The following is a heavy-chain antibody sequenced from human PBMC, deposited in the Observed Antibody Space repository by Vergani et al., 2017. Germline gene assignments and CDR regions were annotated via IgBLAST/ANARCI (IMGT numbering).Heavy chain of an antibody. Sequence: QVQLQQWGAGLLKPSETLSLTCAVYGGSFSGYYWSWIRQPPGEGLEWIGEINHSGSTNYNPSLKSRVTISVDTSKNQFSLKLSSVTAADTAVYYCASVRPIGWTLRYCSSTSCYRRYTTDYYMDVWGKGTTVTVSS. CDR2: INHSGST. D-gene: IGHD2-2*02. CDR1: GGSFSGYY. J-gene: IGHJ6*03. CDR3: ASVRPIGWTLRYCSSTSCYRRYTTDYYMDV. V-gene: IGHV4-34*01.